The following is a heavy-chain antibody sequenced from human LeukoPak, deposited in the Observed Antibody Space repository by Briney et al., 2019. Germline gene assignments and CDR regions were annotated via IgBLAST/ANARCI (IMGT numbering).Heavy chain of an antibody. Sequence: ASVKVSCKASGYTFTGYYMPRVRQAPGQGLGWMGWINPKSGGTNYAQKFQGRVTMTRDTSISTAYMELSRLRSDDTAVYYCARERSSSWYEFRAFYMDVWGKGTTVTVSS. V-gene: IGHV1-2*02. CDR2: INPKSGGT. J-gene: IGHJ6*03. D-gene: IGHD6-13*01. CDR3: ARERSSSWYEFRAFYMDV. CDR1: GYTFTGYY.